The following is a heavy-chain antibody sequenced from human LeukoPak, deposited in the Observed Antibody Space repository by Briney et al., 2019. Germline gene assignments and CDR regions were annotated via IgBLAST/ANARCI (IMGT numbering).Heavy chain of an antibody. V-gene: IGHV5-51*01. CDR3: ARHGGKCSHSIDS. J-gene: IGHJ4*02. D-gene: IGHD3-16*01. CDR1: GYIFTSYW. CDR2: IYLGDSDV. Sequence: GESLKISCKGSGYIFTSYWIGWVRQMPGKGLEWMGIIYLGDSDVRYSPSFRGQVTISADKSISSAYLQWSSLKDSDTAMYYCARHGGKCSHSIDSWGQGTLVTVSS.